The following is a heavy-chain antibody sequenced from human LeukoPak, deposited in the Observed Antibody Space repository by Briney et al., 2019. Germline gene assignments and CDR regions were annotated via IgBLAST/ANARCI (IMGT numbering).Heavy chain of an antibody. J-gene: IGHJ4*02. Sequence: ASVEVSCKASGYTFTGYYMHWVRQAPGQGLEWMGWINPNSGGTNYAQKFQGRVTMTRDTSISTAYMELSRLRSDDTAVYYCARGYDILTGIYYFDYWGQGTLVTVSS. CDR2: INPNSGGT. V-gene: IGHV1-2*02. CDR1: GYTFTGYY. D-gene: IGHD3-9*01. CDR3: ARGYDILTGIYYFDY.